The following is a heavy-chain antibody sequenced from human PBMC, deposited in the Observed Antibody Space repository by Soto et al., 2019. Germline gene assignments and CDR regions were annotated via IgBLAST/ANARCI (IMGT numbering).Heavy chain of an antibody. J-gene: IGHJ6*02. CDR3: ARDNSSSWSHYYYYGMDV. V-gene: IGHV3-11*01. CDR1: GFTFSDYY. Sequence: PGGSLRLSCAASGFTFSDYYMSWTRQAPGKGLEWVSYISSSGSTIYYADSVKGRFTISRDNAKNSLYLQMNSLRAEDTAVYYCARDNSSSWSHYYYYGMDVWGQGTTVTVSS. CDR2: ISSSGSTI. D-gene: IGHD6-13*01.